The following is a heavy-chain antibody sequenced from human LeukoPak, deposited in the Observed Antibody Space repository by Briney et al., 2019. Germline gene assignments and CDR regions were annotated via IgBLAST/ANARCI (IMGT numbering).Heavy chain of an antibody. V-gene: IGHV4-30-4*01. CDR1: GGSISSGDYY. D-gene: IGHD6-13*01. J-gene: IGHJ5*02. CDR3: ARGTGQLVPRYWVWFDP. CDR2: IYYSGST. Sequence: SETLSLTRTVSGGSISSGDYYWSWIRQPPGKGLEWIGYIYYSGSTYYNPSLKSRVTISVDTSKNQFSLKLSSVTAADTAVYYCARGTGQLVPRYWVWFDPWGQGTLVTVSS.